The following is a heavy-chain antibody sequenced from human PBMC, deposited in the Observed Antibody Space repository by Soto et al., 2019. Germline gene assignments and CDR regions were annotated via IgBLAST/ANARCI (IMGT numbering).Heavy chain of an antibody. CDR3: ARTPSGSGCSDY. J-gene: IGHJ4*02. CDR1: GFTFSSYR. CDR2: ISSSSSYI. V-gene: IGHV3-21*01. D-gene: IGHD6-19*01. Sequence: GGSRSLSCAASGFTFSSYRMNWAPQAPGKGLEWVSSISSSSSYIYYADSVKGRFTISRDNAKNSLYLQMNSLRAEDTAVYYCARTPSGSGCSDYWGQGTLVTVSS.